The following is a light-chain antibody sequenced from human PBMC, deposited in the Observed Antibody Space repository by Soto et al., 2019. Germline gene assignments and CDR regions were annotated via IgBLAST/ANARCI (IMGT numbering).Light chain of an antibody. CDR3: QHRYSWPLT. V-gene: IGKV3-11*01. Sequence: EVVLTQSPATLSLSPGERATLSCRASQSVGIYLAWYQHRPGQAPRLLIYDASNRATGIPARFSGSGSGTDFTLTSSSLEPEDFAVYYCQHRYSWPLTFGGGTRVEIK. J-gene: IGKJ4*01. CDR1: QSVGIY. CDR2: DAS.